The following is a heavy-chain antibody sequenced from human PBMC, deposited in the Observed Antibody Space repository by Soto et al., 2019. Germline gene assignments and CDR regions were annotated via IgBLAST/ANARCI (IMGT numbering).Heavy chain of an antibody. V-gene: IGHV3-48*02. J-gene: IGHJ5*02. D-gene: IGHD1-26*01. CDR1: GYNLTPYP. Sequence: HPGGSLRLSCAPGYNLTPYPVNWVRQAPGKGLEWVAYISSGSDIIYYEDSVKGRFSISRDTAKNMVFLHMKSLREEDTAVYYCEAGGIDPGGYFDPWGQGTQVTVSA. CDR2: ISSGSDII. CDR3: EAGGIDPGGYFDP.